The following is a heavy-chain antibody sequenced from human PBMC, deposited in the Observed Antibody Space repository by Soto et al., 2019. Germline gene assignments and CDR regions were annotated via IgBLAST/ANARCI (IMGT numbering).Heavy chain of an antibody. D-gene: IGHD3-10*01. J-gene: IGHJ4*02. V-gene: IGHV4-30-4*01. CDR1: GGSMNRADYY. CDR3: ARDGGRGYYGSGTYYDF. Sequence: PSETLSLTCTVSGGSMNRADYYWSWIRQPPGKGLEWLGYIYYNGATYYNPSLDSRLTISVDTSKNQFSLKLRSATAADTAVYFCARDGGRGYYGSGTYYDFWGQGTLVTVSS. CDR2: IYYNGAT.